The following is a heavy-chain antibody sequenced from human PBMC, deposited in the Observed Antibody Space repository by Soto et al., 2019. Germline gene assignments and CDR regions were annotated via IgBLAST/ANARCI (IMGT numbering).Heavy chain of an antibody. CDR2: IYYSGST. Sequence: SETLSLTCTVSGGSISSYYWSWIRQPPGKGLEWIGYIYYSGSTNYNPSLKSRVTISVDTSKNQFSLKLSSVTAADTAVYYCARAGYDFWSGTPRDGYFDYWGQGTLVTVSS. V-gene: IGHV4-59*01. CDR1: GGSISSYY. J-gene: IGHJ4*02. D-gene: IGHD3-3*01. CDR3: ARAGYDFWSGTPRDGYFDY.